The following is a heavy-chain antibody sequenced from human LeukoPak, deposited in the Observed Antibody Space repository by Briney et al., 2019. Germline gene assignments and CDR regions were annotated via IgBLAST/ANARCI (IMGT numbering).Heavy chain of an antibody. CDR2: INHSGST. CDR3: ARVRSAFDI. V-gene: IGHV4-34*01. D-gene: IGHD3-3*01. J-gene: IGHJ3*02. Sequence: PSETLSLTCAVSGVSFSGYYWNWIRQPPGKGLEWIGEINHSGSTSYNPSLKSRVTISVDTSKNQFSLKLTSVTAADTAVYYCARVRSAFDIWGQGTMVTVFS. CDR1: GVSFSGYY.